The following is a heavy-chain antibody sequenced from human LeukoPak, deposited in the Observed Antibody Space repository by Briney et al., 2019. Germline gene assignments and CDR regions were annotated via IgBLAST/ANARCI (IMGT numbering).Heavy chain of an antibody. Sequence: TGGSLRLSCTTSGFNFRAYWMGWVRQAPGKGLEWVGRIKSKTDGGTTDYAAPVKGRFNISRDDSKSTVYLQMNTLKTEDTAVYYCTTASIMIMFGGVIAWGQGTLVTVSS. D-gene: IGHD3-16*02. CDR2: IKSKTDGGTT. CDR3: TTASIMIMFGGVIA. J-gene: IGHJ5*02. V-gene: IGHV3-15*01. CDR1: GFNFRAYW.